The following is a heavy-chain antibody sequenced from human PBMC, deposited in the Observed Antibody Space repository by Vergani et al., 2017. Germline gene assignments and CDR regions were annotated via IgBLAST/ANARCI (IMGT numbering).Heavy chain of an antibody. V-gene: IGHV4-34*01. D-gene: IGHD3-10*01. CDR1: GGSFSGYY. J-gene: IGHJ2*01. CDR2: INHSGSN. CDR3: ARPMVRGVIGWYFDL. Sequence: QVQLQQWGAGLLKPSETLSLTCAVYGGSFSGYYWSWIRQPPGKGLEWIGEINHSGSNNYNPSLKSRVTISVDTSKNQFYLQLSSVTAADTAVYYCARPMVRGVIGWYFDLWGRGTLVTVAS.